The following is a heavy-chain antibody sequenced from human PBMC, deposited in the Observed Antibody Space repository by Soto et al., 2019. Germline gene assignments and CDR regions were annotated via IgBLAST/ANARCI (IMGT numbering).Heavy chain of an antibody. J-gene: IGHJ6*02. CDR1: GYSFTDYH. D-gene: IGHD2-8*01. CDR3: ARGDSTDCSNGVCTFFYNHDMDV. CDR2: INPTSGGT. V-gene: IGHV1-2*04. Sequence: QVQLVQSGAEVKKPGASVKVSCKASGYSFTDYHIHWVRQAPGQGLEWLGRINPTSGGTSTAQKFQGWVTMTTDTSISTASMELTRLTSDDPAIYYCARGDSTDCSNGVCTFFYNHDMDVWGQGTTVTFSS.